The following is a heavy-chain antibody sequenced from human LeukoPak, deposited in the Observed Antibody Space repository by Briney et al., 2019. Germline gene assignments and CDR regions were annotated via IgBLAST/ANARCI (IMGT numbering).Heavy chain of an antibody. Sequence: PGGSLRLSCAASGFTFSNYAMNWVRQAPGKGLEWVSAVSGSGGSTYYADSVKGRFTISRDNSKNTLYLQMNSLRAEDTAVYYCTTGIRGDCGQGTLVTVSS. J-gene: IGHJ4*02. CDR3: TTGIRGD. V-gene: IGHV3-23*01. CDR2: VSGSGGST. CDR1: GFTFSNYA.